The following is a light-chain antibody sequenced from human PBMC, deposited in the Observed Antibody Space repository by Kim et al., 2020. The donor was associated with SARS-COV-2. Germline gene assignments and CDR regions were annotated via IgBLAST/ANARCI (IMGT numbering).Light chain of an antibody. CDR3: NSRDSNNNVL. J-gene: IGLJ2*01. V-gene: IGLV3-19*01. CDR2: GKN. CDR1: SLRSYY. Sequence: SSELTQDPAVSVALGQTVRITCQGDSLRSYYATWYQQKPGQAPILVIYGKNNRPSGTPDRFSGSSSGNTASLTITGTQAGDEADYYCNSRDSNNNVLFGGGTQLTVL.